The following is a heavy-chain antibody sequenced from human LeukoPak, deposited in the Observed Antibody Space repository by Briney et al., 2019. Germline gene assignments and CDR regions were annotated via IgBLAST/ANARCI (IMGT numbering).Heavy chain of an antibody. D-gene: IGHD6-13*01. CDR2: IYYSGST. CDR3: ARDCGSWYSGMDV. V-gene: IGHV4-39*07. Sequence: SETLSLTCTVSGGSISSSSYYWGWIRQPPGKGLEWIGSIYYSGSTYYNPSLKSRVTISVDTSKNQFSLKLSSVTAADTAVYYCARDCGSWYSGMDVWGQGTTVTVSS. CDR1: GGSISSSSYY. J-gene: IGHJ6*02.